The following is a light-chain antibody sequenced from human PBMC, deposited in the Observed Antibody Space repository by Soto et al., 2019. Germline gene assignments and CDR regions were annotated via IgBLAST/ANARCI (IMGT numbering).Light chain of an antibody. Sequence: DIQMTHSPSSLSASVGDRVTITCRASQSISGYLNWYQKKSGQAPRLLMYAASSLQSGVPSRFSGSGSGTDFTLTISSLQPEDSATYYCQQSDSMPWTFGQGTKVDI. CDR1: QSISGY. V-gene: IGKV1-39*01. CDR3: QQSDSMPWT. CDR2: AAS. J-gene: IGKJ1*01.